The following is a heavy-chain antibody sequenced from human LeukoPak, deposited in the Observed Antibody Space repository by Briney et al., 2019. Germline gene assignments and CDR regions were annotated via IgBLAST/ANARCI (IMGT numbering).Heavy chain of an antibody. V-gene: IGHV4-38-2*02. J-gene: IGHJ5*02. CDR2: FYYSGST. CDR3: ARHFAWFGELFPRPNWFDP. CDR1: GYSISSAYY. Sequence: NTSETLSLTCSVSGYSISSAYYWGWIRQPPGKGLEWIGTFYYSGSTYYNPSLKSRVTISVDTSKNQFSLKLSSVTAADTAVYYCARHFAWFGELFPRPNWFDPWGQGTLVTVSS. D-gene: IGHD3-10*01.